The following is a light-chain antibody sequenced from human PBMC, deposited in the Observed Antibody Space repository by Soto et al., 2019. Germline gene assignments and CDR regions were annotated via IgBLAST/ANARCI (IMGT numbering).Light chain of an antibody. CDR2: AAS. Sequence: DIQMTQTPSSRSGSVGGRVTLTCRASQSISSYLNWYQQKPGKAPKLLIYAASSLQSGVPSRFSGSGSGTDFTLTISSLQPEDFATYYCQQSYSTPIACGEGTRLEIK. J-gene: IGKJ5*01. CDR1: QSISSY. V-gene: IGKV1-39*01. CDR3: QQSYSTPIA.